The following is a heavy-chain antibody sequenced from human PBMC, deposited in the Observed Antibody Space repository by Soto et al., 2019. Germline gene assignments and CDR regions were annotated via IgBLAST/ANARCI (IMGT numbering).Heavy chain of an antibody. CDR1: GYTFSSFD. CDR2: ISGSGGGT. J-gene: IGHJ4*02. CDR3: AHRTGFDS. V-gene: IGHV3-23*01. Sequence: EVQLWESGGGLVQPGGSLRLSCAVSGYTFSSFDMSWVRQAPGKGLEWVSTISGSGGGTNYADSVKGRFTISRDISTYTVYLQMNSLRAEDTAVYYCAHRTGFDSWGQGALVTVSS.